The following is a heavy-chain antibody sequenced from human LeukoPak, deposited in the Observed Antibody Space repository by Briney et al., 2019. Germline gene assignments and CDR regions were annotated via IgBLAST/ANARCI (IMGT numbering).Heavy chain of an antibody. CDR2: MNPNSGNT. D-gene: IGHD1-26*01. CDR3: ARTGGPVGATAAYYFDY. V-gene: IGHV1-8*01. CDR1: GYTFTSYD. Sequence: ASVKVSYKASGYTFTSYDINWVRQATGQGLEWMGWMNPNSGNTGYAQKFQGRVTMTRNTSISTAYMELSSLRSEDTAVYYCARTGGPVGATAAYYFDYWGQGTLVTVSS. J-gene: IGHJ4*02.